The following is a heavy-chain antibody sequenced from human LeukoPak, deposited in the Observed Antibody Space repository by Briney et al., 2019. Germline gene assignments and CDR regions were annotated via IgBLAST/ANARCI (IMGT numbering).Heavy chain of an antibody. CDR1: GGSFSGDY. V-gene: IGHV3-23*01. D-gene: IGHD6-13*01. Sequence: ETLSLTCGFYGGSFSGDYWSWVRQAPGKGLEWVSAISGSGGSTYYADSVKGRFTISRDNSKNTLYLQMNSLRAEDTAVYYCAKVSTAAAGGFFDYWGQGTLVTVSS. J-gene: IGHJ4*02. CDR2: ISGSGGST. CDR3: AKVSTAAAGGFFDY.